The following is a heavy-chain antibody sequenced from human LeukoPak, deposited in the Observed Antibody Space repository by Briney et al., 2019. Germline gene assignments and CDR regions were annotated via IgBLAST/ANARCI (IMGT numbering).Heavy chain of an antibody. D-gene: IGHD6-13*01. V-gene: IGHV3-7*01. CDR1: GFTFSSYW. CDR3: VKAKYTSSWDSLDY. CDR2: IKQDGSEK. J-gene: IGHJ4*02. Sequence: GGSLRLSCAASGFTFSSYWMSWVRQAPGKGLEWVANIKQDGSEKYYVDSVKGRFTISRDNSKDTLYLEMNSLRGEDMAVYYCVKAKYTSSWDSLDYWGQGTLVTVSS.